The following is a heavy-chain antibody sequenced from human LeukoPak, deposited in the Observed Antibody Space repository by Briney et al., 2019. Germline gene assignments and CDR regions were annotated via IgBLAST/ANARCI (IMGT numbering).Heavy chain of an antibody. CDR3: ARDGFPSYYYDSSGYPLFDY. D-gene: IGHD3-22*01. J-gene: IGHJ4*02. CDR1: GYTFTGYY. V-gene: IGHV1-18*04. CDR2: ISAYNGNT. Sequence: ASVKVSCKASGYTFTGYYMHWVRQAPGQGLEWMGWISAYNGNTNYAQKLQGRVTMTTDTSTGTAYMELRSLRSDDTAVYYCARDGFPSYYYDSSGYPLFDYWGQGTLVTVSS.